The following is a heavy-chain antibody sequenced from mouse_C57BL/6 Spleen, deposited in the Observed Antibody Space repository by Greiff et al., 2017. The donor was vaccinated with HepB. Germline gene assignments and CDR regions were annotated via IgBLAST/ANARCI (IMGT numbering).Heavy chain of an antibody. Sequence: QVQLQQPGAELVMPGASVELSCKASGYTFTSYWMHWVKQRPGQGLEWIGEIDPSDSYTNYNQKFKGKSTLTVDKSSSTAYMQLSSLTSEDSAVYYCARLYGSSYWFAYWGQGTLVTVSA. CDR3: ARLYGSSYWFAY. CDR2: IDPSDSYT. CDR1: GYTFTSYW. V-gene: IGHV1-69*01. J-gene: IGHJ3*01. D-gene: IGHD1-1*01.